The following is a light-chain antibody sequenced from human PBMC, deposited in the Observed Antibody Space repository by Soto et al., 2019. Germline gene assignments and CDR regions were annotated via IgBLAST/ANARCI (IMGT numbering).Light chain of an antibody. J-gene: IGKJ1*01. CDR2: QAS. Sequence: EIQMTPSPSPPFFSLGDKITITCPASQSISRWLAWYQQKPGKAPKLLIYQASNLESGVPSRFSGSGSGTEFTLTVSSLQPDDSATYYCQQYSNQWTFGQGTKVDIK. V-gene: IGKV1-5*03. CDR3: QQYSNQWT. CDR1: QSISRW.